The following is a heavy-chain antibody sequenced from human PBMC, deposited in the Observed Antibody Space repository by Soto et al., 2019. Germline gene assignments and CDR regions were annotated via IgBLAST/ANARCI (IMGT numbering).Heavy chain of an antibody. V-gene: IGHV3-30-3*01. D-gene: IGHD3-22*01. Sequence: PGGSLRLSCAAPGFNFNIHALHWIRQAPGEGLEWVAVMSPGGNSQYYADSVKGRFTISRDTSKSTLYLQMASLRPEDTAVYYCASGAAFYYDTSSYWGQGTLVTVSS. CDR1: GFNFNIHA. CDR3: ASGAAFYYDTSSY. CDR2: MSPGGNSQ. J-gene: IGHJ4*02.